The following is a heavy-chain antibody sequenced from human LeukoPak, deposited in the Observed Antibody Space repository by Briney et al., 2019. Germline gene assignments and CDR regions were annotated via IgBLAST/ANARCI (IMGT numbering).Heavy chain of an antibody. J-gene: IGHJ4*02. Sequence: GGSLGLSCAASGFTFSSYSMNWVRQAPGKGLEWVSSISSSSSYIYYADSVKGRFTISRDNAKNSLYLQMNSLRAEDTAVYYCARLSIAVAGLDYWGQGTLVTVSS. CDR3: ARLSIAVAGLDY. CDR2: ISSSSSYI. D-gene: IGHD6-19*01. V-gene: IGHV3-21*01. CDR1: GFTFSSYS.